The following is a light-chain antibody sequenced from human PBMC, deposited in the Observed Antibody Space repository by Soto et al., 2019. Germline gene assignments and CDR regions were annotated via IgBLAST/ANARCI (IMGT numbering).Light chain of an antibody. J-gene: IGKJ1*01. V-gene: IGKV3-15*01. Sequence: EIVMTQSPATLSVSPGEGATLSCRASQSINNYLAWYQRKPGQAPRLLFSGASTRAAGVPATFSASGSGTDFTLSISSLQSEDFAVYYCEQYDSWRPTFGQGTKVDIK. CDR2: GAS. CDR1: QSINNY. CDR3: EQYDSWRPT.